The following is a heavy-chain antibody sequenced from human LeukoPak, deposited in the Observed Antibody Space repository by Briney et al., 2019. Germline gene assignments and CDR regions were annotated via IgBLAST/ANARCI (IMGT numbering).Heavy chain of an antibody. D-gene: IGHD5-18*01. J-gene: IGHJ4*02. CDR3: ASGIYRGYYMLVY. V-gene: IGHV5-10-1*01. CDR1: FTSFSSCW. CDR2: IDPFDSNT. Sequence: GESLKISCEAAFTSFSSCWISGGRQMPGKGLEWMGRIDPFDSNTNYSPSFEGHVSISADKSMSTAYLQWTSLKASDTAICVWASGIYRGYYMLVYWGEGTRVTVSS.